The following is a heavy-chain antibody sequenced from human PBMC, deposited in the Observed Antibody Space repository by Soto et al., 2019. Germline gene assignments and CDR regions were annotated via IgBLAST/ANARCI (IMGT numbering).Heavy chain of an antibody. CDR1: GFSLSNARMG. J-gene: IGHJ6*02. Sequence: SGPTLVNPTETLTLTCTVSGFSLSNARMGVSWIRQPPGKALERLAHIFSNDEKSYSTSLKSRLTISKDTSKSQVVLTMTNMDPVDTATYYCARMGAARPIYYYGMDVWGQGTTVTVSS. V-gene: IGHV2-26*01. D-gene: IGHD6-6*01. CDR3: ARMGAARPIYYYGMDV. CDR2: IFSNDEK.